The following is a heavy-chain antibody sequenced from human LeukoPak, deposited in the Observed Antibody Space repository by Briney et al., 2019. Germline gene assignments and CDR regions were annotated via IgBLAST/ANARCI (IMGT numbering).Heavy chain of an antibody. J-gene: IGHJ4*02. V-gene: IGHV3-23*01. CDR2: ISGSGGST. CDR3: ARQGGGYPLDY. D-gene: IGHD5-24*01. Sequence: GGSLRLSCAASGFTFSSYAMSWVRQAPGKGLEWVSGISGSGGSTYYADSVKGRFTISRDNSKNTLYLQMNSLRAEDTAVYYCARQGGGYPLDYWGQGTLVTVSS. CDR1: GFTFSSYA.